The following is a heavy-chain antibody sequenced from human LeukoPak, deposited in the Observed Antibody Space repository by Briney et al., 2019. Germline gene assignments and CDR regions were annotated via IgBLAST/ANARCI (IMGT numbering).Heavy chain of an antibody. J-gene: IGHJ4*02. CDR3: AREGTYYDILTGYYRPYYFDY. Sequence: SETLSLTCTVSGGPISSSSYYWGWIRQPPGKGLEWIGSIYYSGSTYYNPSLKSRVTISVDTSKNQFSLKLSSVTAADTAVYYCAREGTYYDILTGYYRPYYFDYWGQGTLVTVSS. CDR1: GGPISSSSYY. V-gene: IGHV4-39*07. D-gene: IGHD3-9*01. CDR2: IYYSGST.